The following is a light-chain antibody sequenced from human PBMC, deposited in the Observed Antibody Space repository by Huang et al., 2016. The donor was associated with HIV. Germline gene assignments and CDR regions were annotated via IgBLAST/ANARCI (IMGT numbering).Light chain of an antibody. V-gene: IGKV1-NL1*01. CDR2: GAS. Sequence: DIQMTQSPSSLSASVGDRVTITCRASQGLTNSLAWYQQKPGEAPKLRRYGASRLETGVPSRFSGSGSGTHFTLTISSLQPEDFATYYCQQYYSALGLTFGGGTKVDIK. CDR3: QQYYSALGLT. CDR1: QGLTNS. J-gene: IGKJ4*01.